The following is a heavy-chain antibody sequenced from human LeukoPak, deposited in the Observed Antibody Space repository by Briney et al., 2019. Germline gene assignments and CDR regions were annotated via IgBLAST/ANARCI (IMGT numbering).Heavy chain of an antibody. CDR3: ARGPRGWYCSSTGCYEDYYFDY. CDR1: GYTFTGYY. D-gene: IGHD2-2*01. V-gene: IGHV1-2*02. Sequence: ASVKVSCKASGYTFTGYYMHWVRQAPGQGLEWMGWINPNSGGTNYAQKFQGRVTMTRDTSISTAYMELSRLRSDDTAVYYCARGPRGWYCSSTGCYEDYYFDYWGQGTLVTVSS. CDR2: INPNSGGT. J-gene: IGHJ4*02.